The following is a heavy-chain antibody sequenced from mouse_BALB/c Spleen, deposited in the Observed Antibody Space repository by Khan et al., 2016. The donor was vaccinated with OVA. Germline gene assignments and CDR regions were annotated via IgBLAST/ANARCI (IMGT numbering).Heavy chain of an antibody. Sequence: QVQLKESGPGLVQPSQSLSITCTVSGFSLTSYGVHWVRQSPGKGLEWLGVIWSGGSTDYNAAFISRLSISKDNSKSQVFFIMNSLQAEDKAIYYCARNQGGYYGSSAGFAYWGQGTLVTVSA. CDR2: IWSGGST. V-gene: IGHV2-4-1*01. D-gene: IGHD1-1*01. CDR1: GFSLTSYG. J-gene: IGHJ3*01. CDR3: ARNQGGYYGSSAGFAY.